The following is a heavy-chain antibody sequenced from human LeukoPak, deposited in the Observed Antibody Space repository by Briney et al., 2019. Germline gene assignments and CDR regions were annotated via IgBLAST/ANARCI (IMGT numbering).Heavy chain of an antibody. CDR2: IDPGDSDT. CDR1: GYSFTYYW. CDR3: ASPPTRECSSISCPLSY. D-gene: IGHD2-2*01. Sequence: KTGEALKISCKGSGYSFTYYWIAWVRQMPGKGLEWMGIIDPGDSDTNYSPSFQGQVTISVDMSVSAAYLQWSSLKASDTAMYYCASPPTRECSSISCPLSYWGQGTLVT. J-gene: IGHJ4*02. V-gene: IGHV5-51*01.